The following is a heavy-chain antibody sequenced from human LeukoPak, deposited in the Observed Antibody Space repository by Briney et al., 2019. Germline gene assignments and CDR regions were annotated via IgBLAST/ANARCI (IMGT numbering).Heavy chain of an antibody. V-gene: IGHV3-48*03. J-gene: IGHJ4*02. CDR3: SRDRGGGDIYFDY. D-gene: IGHD2-21*02. CDR2: ISRSGATI. Sequence: GSLRLSCAASGFTFSSYGMNWVRQAPGKGPEWISYISRSGATIYCADSVKGRFTISRDNAKNSLYLQMSSLGAEDTAIYYCSRDRGGGDIYFDYWGQGTLVTVSS. CDR1: GFTFSSYG.